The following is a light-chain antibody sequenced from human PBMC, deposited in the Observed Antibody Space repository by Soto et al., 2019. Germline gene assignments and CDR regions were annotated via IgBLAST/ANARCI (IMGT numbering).Light chain of an antibody. V-gene: IGKV3-15*01. CDR3: QQYNSWLWT. CDR1: QSVSSK. Sequence: EIVMTQSPATLSVSPGEGATLSCRASQSVSSKLAWYQQKPGQAPRLLIYCASTRATGIPARFSGIGSGTEFTLIISSLQSEDSAVYYCQQYNSWLWTFGQGTKVEIK. J-gene: IGKJ1*01. CDR2: CAS.